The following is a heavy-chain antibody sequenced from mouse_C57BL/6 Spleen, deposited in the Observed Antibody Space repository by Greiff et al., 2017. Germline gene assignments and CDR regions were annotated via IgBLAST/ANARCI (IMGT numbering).Heavy chain of an antibody. CDR3: ARDRAPDLTWFAY. CDR1: GYTFTSYW. Sequence: QVQLKESGTELVKPGASVKLSCKASGYTFTSYWMHWVKQRPGQGLEWIGNINPSNGGTNYNEKFKSKATLTVDKSSSTAYMQLSSLTSEDSAVYYCARDRAPDLTWFAYWGQGTLVTVSA. CDR2: INPSNGGT. D-gene: IGHD3-1*01. V-gene: IGHV1-53*01. J-gene: IGHJ3*01.